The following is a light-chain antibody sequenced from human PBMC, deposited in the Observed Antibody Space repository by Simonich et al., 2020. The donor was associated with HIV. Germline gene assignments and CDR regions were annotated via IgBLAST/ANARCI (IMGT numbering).Light chain of an antibody. CDR2: DAS. CDR1: QSLSSDF. V-gene: IGKV3D-20*01. J-gene: IGKJ2*01. Sequence: IVLTQSPATLSLSPGERATLSCGASQSLSSDFLAWYQQKPGLAPRLLIYDASLRATGIPDRFSGSGSGTDFTLTISSLEPEDFAVYYCQQYNKWPPYTFGQGTKLEIK. CDR3: QQYNKWPPYT.